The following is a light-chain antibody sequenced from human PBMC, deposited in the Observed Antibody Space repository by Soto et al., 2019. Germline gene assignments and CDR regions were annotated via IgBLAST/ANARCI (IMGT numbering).Light chain of an antibody. V-gene: IGLV2-14*03. Sequence: QSVLTQPASVSGSPGQSITISCTGTSGDVGGFNYVSWHQQHPGKAPKLMIYDVTNRPSGVSYRFSGSKSGNTASLTISGLQAEDEADYYCNSYTSSSTYVFGTGTRSPS. CDR1: SGDVGGFNY. CDR2: DVT. J-gene: IGLJ1*01. CDR3: NSYTSSSTYV.